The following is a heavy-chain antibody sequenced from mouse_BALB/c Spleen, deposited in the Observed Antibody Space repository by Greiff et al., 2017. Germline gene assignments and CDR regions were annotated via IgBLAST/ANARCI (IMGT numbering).Heavy chain of an antibody. CDR3: TRGNAPTKAWFAY. J-gene: IGHJ3*01. CDR2: IYPGSGST. D-gene: IGHD6-1*01. V-gene: IGHV1S22*01. Sequence: LKQPGSELVRPGASVKLSCKASGYTFTSYWMHWVKQRHGQGLEWIGNIYPGSGSTNYDEKFKSKGTLTVDTSSSTAYMHLSSLTSEDSAVYYCTRGNAPTKAWFAYWGQGTLVTVSA. CDR1: GYTFTSYW.